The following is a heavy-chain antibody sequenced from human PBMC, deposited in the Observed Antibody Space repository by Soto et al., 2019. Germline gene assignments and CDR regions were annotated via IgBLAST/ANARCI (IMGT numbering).Heavy chain of an antibody. CDR3: ARKGAAASYAHYYMDV. CDR1: GGSISPYY. D-gene: IGHD6-13*01. J-gene: IGHJ6*03. CDR2: VYYSGNT. Sequence: QVQLQESGPGLVKPSETLSLTCTVSGGSISPYYWSWIRQPPGKGLEWIGYVYYSGNTNYNPSLESRVTISVDTSRNRFSLNLTSATAADTAVYYCARKGAAASYAHYYMDVSGRGTAVTVSS. V-gene: IGHV4-59*01.